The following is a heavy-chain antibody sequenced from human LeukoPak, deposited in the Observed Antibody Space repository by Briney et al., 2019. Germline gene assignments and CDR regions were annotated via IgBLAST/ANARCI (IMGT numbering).Heavy chain of an antibody. CDR3: ARGPSSAIDY. CDR1: GFTFSSYD. CDR2: ISGSGGYI. Sequence: PGGSLRLSCAASGFTFSSYDMNWVRQAPGKGLEWVSSISGSGGYIYYADSVRGRFTISRDNAKNSLFLQMNSLRAEDTAVYYCARGPSSAIDYWGQGTLVTVSS. D-gene: IGHD2-2*01. J-gene: IGHJ4*02. V-gene: IGHV3-21*01.